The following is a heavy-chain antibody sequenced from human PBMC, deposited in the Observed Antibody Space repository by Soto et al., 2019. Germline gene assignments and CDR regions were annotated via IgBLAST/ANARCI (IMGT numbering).Heavy chain of an antibody. CDR2: IDTYGSAT. Sequence: PGGSLRLSCAASGFSLSGYWMHWVRQAPGKGLVWVSRIDTYGSATKYADSVEGRFSISKDNAENTLYLQMNNLRVDDTAVYYCVRVLKSIGWDNDVFDIWGQGTMVTVS. J-gene: IGHJ3*02. CDR1: GFSLSGYW. V-gene: IGHV3-74*01. CDR3: VRVLKSIGWDNDVFDI. D-gene: IGHD6-19*01.